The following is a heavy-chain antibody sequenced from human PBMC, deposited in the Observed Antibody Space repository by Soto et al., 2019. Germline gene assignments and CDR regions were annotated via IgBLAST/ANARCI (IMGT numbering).Heavy chain of an antibody. J-gene: IGHJ4*02. CDR2: TFWDGEE. CDR1: DFSLTTNGVA. CDR3: AHSRRRRDCSGGSCYYFDY. D-gene: IGHD2-15*01. V-gene: IGHV2-5*02. Sequence: GSGPTLVNPTQALALTRTFSDFSLTTNGVAVGWIRQPPGGALEWLAITFWDGEERFSPSLRTRITITKDTSKNQVVLTLANMDPVDTATYYCAHSRRRRDCSGGSCYYFDYWGQGALVTVSS.